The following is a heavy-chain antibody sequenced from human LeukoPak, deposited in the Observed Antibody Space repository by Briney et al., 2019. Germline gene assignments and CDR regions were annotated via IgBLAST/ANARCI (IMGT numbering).Heavy chain of an antibody. Sequence: SVKVSCKASGGTFSSYAINWVRQAPGQGPEWMGGIIPVFGRANYAQKFQGRVTMTTDESTSTAYMELSSLRSEDTAVYYCARVFARSGEISGSYFYYWGQGTLVTVSS. J-gene: IGHJ4*02. D-gene: IGHD1-26*01. CDR2: IIPVFGRA. CDR1: GGTFSSYA. V-gene: IGHV1-69*05. CDR3: ARVFARSGEISGSYFYY.